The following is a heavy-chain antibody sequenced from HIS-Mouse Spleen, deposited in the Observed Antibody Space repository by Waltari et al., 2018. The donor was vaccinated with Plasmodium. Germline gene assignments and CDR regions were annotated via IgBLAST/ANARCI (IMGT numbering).Heavy chain of an antibody. CDR2: INHSGST. J-gene: IGHJ4*02. CDR3: ARGRGDYDFWSGYYQFDY. D-gene: IGHD3-3*01. Sequence: QVQLQQWGAGLLKPSETLSLTCAVYGGSFSGYYWSWIRQPPGKGLEWVGEINHSGSTNANPSLKSRVTISVETSKNQFSLKLSSVTAADTAVYYCARGRGDYDFWSGYYQFDYWGQGTLVTVSS. V-gene: IGHV4-34*01. CDR1: GGSFSGYY.